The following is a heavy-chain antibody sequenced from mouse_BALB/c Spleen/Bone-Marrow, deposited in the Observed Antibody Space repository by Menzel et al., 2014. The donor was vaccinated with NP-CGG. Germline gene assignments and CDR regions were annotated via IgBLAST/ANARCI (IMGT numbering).Heavy chain of an antibody. CDR3: RRRGYDDAHCARAS. Sequence: EATLVEFGGDLVKPGGSLKLFCAASGFTFSSYGMSWVRQTSDKRLEWVATISRGGSFTYYPDIVKGRFTNAKDNAKNTLCLQMRSLKSEDPAMYYCRRRGYDDAHCARASWGQGTSVTVSS. CDR1: GFTFSSYG. V-gene: IGHV5-6*02. CDR2: ISRGGSFT. J-gene: IGHJ4*01. D-gene: IGHD2-2*01.